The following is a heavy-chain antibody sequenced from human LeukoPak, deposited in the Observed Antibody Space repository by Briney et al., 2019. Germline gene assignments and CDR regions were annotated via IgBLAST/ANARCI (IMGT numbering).Heavy chain of an antibody. D-gene: IGHD2-2*01. J-gene: IGHJ4*02. CDR1: GYTLTELS. CDR3: ATPPNCSSTSCHDY. Sequence: GSVKVSCKVSGYTLTELSMHWVRQAPGKGLEWMGGFDPEDGETIYAQKFQGRVTMTEDTSTDTAYMELSSLRSEDTAVYYCATPPNCSSTSCHDYWGQGTLVTVSS. CDR2: FDPEDGET. V-gene: IGHV1-24*01.